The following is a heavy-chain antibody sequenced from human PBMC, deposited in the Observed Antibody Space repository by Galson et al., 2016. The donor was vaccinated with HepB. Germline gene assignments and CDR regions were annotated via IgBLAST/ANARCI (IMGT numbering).Heavy chain of an antibody. CDR2: VSGGGEHT. CDR1: AYTFSYYA. V-gene: IGHV3-23*01. Sequence: SLRLSCAASAYTFSYYAMTWVRQAPGKGLEWVSTVSGGGEHTFYADSVRGRFTISRDNSKGTVLLQMHSLRADDTAVYYCASADYYDNRGYFDSWGQGTRVTVSS. J-gene: IGHJ4*02. D-gene: IGHD3-22*01. CDR3: ASADYYDNRGYFDS.